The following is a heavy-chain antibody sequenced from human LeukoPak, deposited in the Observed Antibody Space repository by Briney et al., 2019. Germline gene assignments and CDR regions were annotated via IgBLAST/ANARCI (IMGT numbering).Heavy chain of an antibody. CDR1: GFIFSSHA. D-gene: IGHD6-6*01. V-gene: IGHV3-64*02. Sequence: GGSLRLSCAASGFIFSSHAMHCVRQAPGKRLESVSSINTDGNYIYYVESVRGRFTISRDNSKNTLHLQMGSLRPEDMAVYYSVRGATYSSSSLNSWGQGTLVTVSS. CDR2: INTDGNYI. CDR3: VRGATYSSSSLNS. J-gene: IGHJ4*02.